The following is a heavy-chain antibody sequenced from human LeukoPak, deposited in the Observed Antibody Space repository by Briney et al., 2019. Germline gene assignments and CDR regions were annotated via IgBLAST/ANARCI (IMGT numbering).Heavy chain of an antibody. J-gene: IGHJ5*02. V-gene: IGHV3-53*01. CDR3: ARQGGSYRLPWFDP. CDR2: IYSGGST. Sequence: GGSLRLSCAASGFTVSSNYMSWVRQAPGKGLEWVSVIYSGGSTYYADSVKGRLTISRDNSKNTLYLQMNSLRAEDTAVYYCARQGGSYRLPWFDPWGQGTLVTVSS. D-gene: IGHD1-26*01. CDR1: GFTVSSNY.